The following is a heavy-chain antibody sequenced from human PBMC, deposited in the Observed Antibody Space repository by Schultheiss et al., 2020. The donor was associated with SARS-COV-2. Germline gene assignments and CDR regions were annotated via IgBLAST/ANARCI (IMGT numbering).Heavy chain of an antibody. D-gene: IGHD2-15*01. V-gene: IGHV3-30*04. Sequence: GGSLRLSCAASGFTFSSYAMHWVRQAPGKGLEWVAVISYDGSNKYYADSVKGRFTISRDNSKNTLYLQMNSLRAEDTAVYYCAKPRIGYCSGGSCPAAFDYWGQGTLVTVSS. J-gene: IGHJ4*02. CDR2: ISYDGSNK. CDR1: GFTFSSYA. CDR3: AKPRIGYCSGGSCPAAFDY.